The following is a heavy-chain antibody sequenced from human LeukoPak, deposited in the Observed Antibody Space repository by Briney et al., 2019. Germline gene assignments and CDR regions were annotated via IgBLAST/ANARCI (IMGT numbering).Heavy chain of an antibody. CDR3: AKDISKRGLAIADH. J-gene: IGHJ5*02. CDR1: GFTFNS. Sequence: PGGSLRLSCVASGFTFNSVHWVRQPPGKGLEWVSLLSWDGGSRYYADSVRGRFTISKDNSKNSLYLQMNSLTTEDTALYYCAKDISKRGLAIADHWGQGTLVTVSP. CDR2: LSWDGGSR. D-gene: IGHD3-3*02. V-gene: IGHV3-43*01.